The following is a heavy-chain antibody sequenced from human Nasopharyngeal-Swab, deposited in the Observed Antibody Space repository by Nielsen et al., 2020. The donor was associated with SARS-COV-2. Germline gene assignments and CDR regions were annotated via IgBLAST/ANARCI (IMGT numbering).Heavy chain of an antibody. D-gene: IGHD3-10*01. CDR3: TRDGSGSYYPYYFDY. J-gene: IGHJ4*02. Sequence: WIRQSPGKGLEWVGFIRSKAYGGTTEYAASVKGRFTISRDDSKSIAYLQMNSLKTEDTAVYYCTRDGSGSYYPYYFDYWGQGTLVTVSS. V-gene: IGHV3-49*02. CDR2: IRSKAYGGTT.